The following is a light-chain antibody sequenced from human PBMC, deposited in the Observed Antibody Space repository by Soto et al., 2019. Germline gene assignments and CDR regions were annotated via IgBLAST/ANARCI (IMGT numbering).Light chain of an antibody. CDR2: GAS. V-gene: IGKV3-20*01. CDR1: QRVSSSY. CDR3: QQYGSSPPIT. J-gene: IGKJ5*01. Sequence: EIVLTQSPGTLSLSPGERATLSCRASQRVSSSYLAWYQQKPGQAPRLLIYGASSRATGIPERFSGSGSGTDFTLTISILEPEDFAVYYCQQYGSSPPITFGQGTRLEIK.